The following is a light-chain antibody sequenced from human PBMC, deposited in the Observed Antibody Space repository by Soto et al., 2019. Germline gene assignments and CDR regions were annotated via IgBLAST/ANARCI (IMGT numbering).Light chain of an antibody. CDR3: QQGHNWPLT. CDR1: QRFITN. Sequence: EIVMTQSPATLSVSPGESATLPSRATQRFITNLAWYQQKPGQPPRLLIYGASTRATGVPARFTGSGSGSDFTLTISGLQSEDFAVYYCQQGHNWPLTFGQGTRLEI. CDR2: GAS. V-gene: IGKV3-15*01. J-gene: IGKJ2*01.